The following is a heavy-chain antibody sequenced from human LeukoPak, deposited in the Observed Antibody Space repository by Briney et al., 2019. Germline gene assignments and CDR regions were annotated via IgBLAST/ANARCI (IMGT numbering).Heavy chain of an antibody. J-gene: IGHJ4*02. CDR3: ARGRGDTVTTSN. D-gene: IGHD4-17*01. CDR1: GFTFSSYE. CDR2: ISSSGSTI. Sequence: GGSLRLSCAASGFTFSSYEMNWVRQAPGKGLEWVSYISSSGSTIYYADSVKGRFTISRDNAKNSLYLQMNSLRAEDTAVYYCARGRGDTVTTSNWGQGTLVTVSS. V-gene: IGHV3-48*03.